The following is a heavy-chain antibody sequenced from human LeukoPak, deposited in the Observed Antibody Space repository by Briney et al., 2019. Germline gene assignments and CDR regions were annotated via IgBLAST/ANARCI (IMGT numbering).Heavy chain of an antibody. J-gene: IGHJ6*03. CDR1: GGTFSSYA. CDR3: ARGLLRFLETYYYYMDV. D-gene: IGHD3-3*01. V-gene: IGHV1-69*05. Sequence: SVKVSCKASGGTFSSYAISWVRQAPGQGLEWMGGIIPIFGTANYAQKFQGRVTITTDESTSTAYMELSSLRSEDTAVYYCARGLLRFLETYYYYMDVWGKGTTVTVSS. CDR2: IIPIFGTA.